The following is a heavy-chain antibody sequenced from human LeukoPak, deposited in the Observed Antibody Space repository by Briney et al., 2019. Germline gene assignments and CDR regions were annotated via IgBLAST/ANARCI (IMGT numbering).Heavy chain of an antibody. D-gene: IGHD6-13*01. Sequence: ASVKVSCKASGYIFTNYGFIWVRQAPGQGLEWMGRIIPILGIANYAQKFQGRVTITADKSTSTAYMELSSLRSEDTAVYYCARIAAAGEYDYWGQGTLVTVSS. J-gene: IGHJ4*02. CDR2: IIPILGIA. CDR3: ARIAAAGEYDY. CDR1: GYIFTNYG. V-gene: IGHV1-69*04.